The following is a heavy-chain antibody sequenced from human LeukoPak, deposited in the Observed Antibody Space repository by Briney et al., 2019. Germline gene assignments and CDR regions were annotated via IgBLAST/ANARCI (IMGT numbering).Heavy chain of an antibody. Sequence: MASETLSLTCTVSGASISEYYWSWIRQPAGKELEWLGRVTTGGSTDYNPSLGSRVNMSSNTSKNRVSLRLTSVTAADTAVYFCARDGSYLCFDSWGQGTLVTVSS. CDR2: VTTGGST. V-gene: IGHV4-4*07. CDR3: ARDGSYLCFDS. J-gene: IGHJ4*02. CDR1: GASISEYY. D-gene: IGHD3-10*01.